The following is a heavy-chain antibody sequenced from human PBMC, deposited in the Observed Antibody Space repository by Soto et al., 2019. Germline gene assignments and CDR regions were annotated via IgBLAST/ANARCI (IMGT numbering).Heavy chain of an antibody. CDR3: APGGDRSGYDRRQFGY. CDR2: LTPIFGTA. V-gene: IGHV1-69*05. D-gene: IGHD3-22*01. J-gene: IGHJ4*02. CDR1: GGTFSSYA. Sequence: QVQLVQSGAEVKKPGSSVKVSCKASGGTFSSYAISSVRQAHGQRLEWLGGLTPIFGTANYAQKCQGRVRITSDESTSTAYMEVRSLRSEVTGVYYCAPGGDRSGYDRRQFGYLGQGSLVIVSS.